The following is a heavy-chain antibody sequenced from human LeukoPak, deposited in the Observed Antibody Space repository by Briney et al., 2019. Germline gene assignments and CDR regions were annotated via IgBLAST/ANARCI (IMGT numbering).Heavy chain of an antibody. V-gene: IGHV3-21*01. Sequence: GGSLRLSCAASGFTFDDYAMHWVRQAPGKGLEWVSSISSSSSYIYYADSVKGRFTISRDNAKNSLYLQMNSLRAEDTAVYYCARERRYDSSGYYYYWGQGTLVTVSS. CDR1: GFTFDDYA. D-gene: IGHD3-22*01. J-gene: IGHJ4*02. CDR2: ISSSSSYI. CDR3: ARERRYDSSGYYYY.